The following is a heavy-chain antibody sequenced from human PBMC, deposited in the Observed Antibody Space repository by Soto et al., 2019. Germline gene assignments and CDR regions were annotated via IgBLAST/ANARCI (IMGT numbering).Heavy chain of an antibody. Sequence: SETLSRTCTVSGSSIRKSSSYGGWIRKPPGKGLEWVGSIYYLGNTYYNPSLGGRVSISVDTSKNQFSLKLKSVTAADTAVFYCAGLLPYVSSGYQLNYLGQGTLVTVSS. V-gene: IGHV4-39*01. D-gene: IGHD3-22*01. CDR1: GSSIRKSSSY. CDR2: IYYLGNT. CDR3: AGLLPYVSSGYQLNY. J-gene: IGHJ4*02.